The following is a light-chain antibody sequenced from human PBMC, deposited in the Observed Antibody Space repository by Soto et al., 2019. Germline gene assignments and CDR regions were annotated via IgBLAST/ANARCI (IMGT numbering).Light chain of an antibody. CDR1: QSVSSSY. CDR3: PQYGSSPRT. J-gene: IGKJ1*01. V-gene: IGKV3-20*01. Sequence: EIVLTHSPGTLSLSPGERATLSCRASQSVSSSYLASYQQKPGQAPRLLIYGASSRATGIPDRFSGSGSATDFTVTISRLEPEDFAVYYWPQYGSSPRTFGQGTRVESK. CDR2: GAS.